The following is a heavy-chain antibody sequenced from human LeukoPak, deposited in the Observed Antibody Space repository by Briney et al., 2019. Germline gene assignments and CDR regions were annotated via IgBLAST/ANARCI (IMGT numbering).Heavy chain of an antibody. Sequence: GRSLRLSCAASGFTFSSYGMHWVRQAPGKGLEWVAVISYDGSNKYYADSVKGRFTISIDNSKNTLYLQMNSLRAEDTAVYYCAKERAAAGTSFDYWGQGTLVTVSS. CDR3: AKERAAAGTSFDY. V-gene: IGHV3-30*18. CDR1: GFTFSSYG. J-gene: IGHJ4*02. D-gene: IGHD6-13*01. CDR2: ISYDGSNK.